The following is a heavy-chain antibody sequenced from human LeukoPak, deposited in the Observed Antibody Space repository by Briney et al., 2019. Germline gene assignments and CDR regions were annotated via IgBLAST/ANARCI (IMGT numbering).Heavy chain of an antibody. J-gene: IGHJ4*02. Sequence: GGSLRLSCAASGFTFSAFGMHWVRQAPGKGLGWVAVISSDGTNKYYTDSVKGRFTISRDNSKNTLYMQMNSLRAEDTAVYSCAKSRLYSSGSADYWGQGTLVTVSS. CDR2: ISSDGTNK. CDR3: AKSRLYSSGSADY. D-gene: IGHD6-19*01. CDR1: GFTFSAFG. V-gene: IGHV3-30*18.